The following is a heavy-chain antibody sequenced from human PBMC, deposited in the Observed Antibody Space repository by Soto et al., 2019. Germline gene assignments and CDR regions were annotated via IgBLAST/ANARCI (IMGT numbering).Heavy chain of an antibody. V-gene: IGHV3-23*01. D-gene: IGHD3-22*01. J-gene: IGHJ4*02. CDR3: AKNPGYYYDSTGYHFDY. CDR2: ISYGGGTT. CDR1: GFTFSSYS. Sequence: GGSLRLSCAASGFTFSSYSMNWVRQAPGKGLEWVSAISYGGGTTYYADSVKGRFTISRDNSKNTLYLQMNSLRAEDTAVYYCAKNPGYYYDSTGYHFDYWGEGTLVTVSS.